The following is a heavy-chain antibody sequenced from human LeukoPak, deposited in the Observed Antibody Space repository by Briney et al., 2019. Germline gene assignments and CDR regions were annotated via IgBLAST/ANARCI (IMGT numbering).Heavy chain of an antibody. J-gene: IGHJ4*02. V-gene: IGHV1-18*01. CDR2: ISGYNGNT. CDR1: AYKFTNYF. Sequence: ASVKVSCKSSAYKFTNYFITWVRQAPGRGLEWMGWISGYNGNTNYVQKFQGRVTMTTDTSTSTAYMELRSLRSDDTAVYYCARDLTHRRNYDNSGYQIVPAFWGQGTLVTVSS. D-gene: IGHD3-22*01. CDR3: ARDLTHRRNYDNSGYQIVPAF.